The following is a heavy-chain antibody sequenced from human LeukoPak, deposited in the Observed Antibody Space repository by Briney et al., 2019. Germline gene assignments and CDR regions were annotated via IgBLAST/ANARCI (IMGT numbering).Heavy chain of an antibody. CDR3: ARSPGIAAAGPRFDP. CDR1: GGSFSGYY. D-gene: IGHD6-13*01. V-gene: IGHV4-34*01. CDR2: INHSGST. J-gene: IGHJ5*02. Sequence: SETLSLTCAVYGGSFSGYYWSWIRQPPGKGLEWSGEINHSGSTNYNPSLKSRVTISVDTSKTQFSLKLSSVTAADTAVYYCARSPGIAAAGPRFDPWGQGTLVTVSS.